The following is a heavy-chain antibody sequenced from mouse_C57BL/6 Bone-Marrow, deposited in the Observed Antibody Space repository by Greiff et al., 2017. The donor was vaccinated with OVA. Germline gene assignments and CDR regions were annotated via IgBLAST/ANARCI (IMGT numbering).Heavy chain of an antibody. D-gene: IGHD2-1*01. V-gene: IGHV14-4*01. CDR1: GFNIKDDY. CDR2: IDPENGDT. CDR3: TFIYYVWYFDV. Sequence: EVQVVESGAELVRPGASVKLSCTASGFNIKDDYMHWVKQRPEQGLEWIGWIDPENGDTEYASKFQGKATITADTSSNTAYLQLSSLTSEDTAVYYCTFIYYVWYFDVWGTGTTVTVSS. J-gene: IGHJ1*03.